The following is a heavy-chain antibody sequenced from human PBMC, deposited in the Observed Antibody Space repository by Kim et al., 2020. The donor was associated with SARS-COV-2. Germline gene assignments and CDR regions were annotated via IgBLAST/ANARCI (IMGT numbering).Heavy chain of an antibody. CDR3: ARNHGSDY. D-gene: IGHD3-10*01. CDR1: GFTFSTYT. V-gene: IGHV3-30*04. Sequence: GGSLRLSCAASGFTFSTYTMHWVRQAPGKGLEWVAVISNDGSDKVYAESVKGRFTISRDNSKSTLYVEMNSLRPEDTAVYYCARNHGSDYWGQGTLVSASS. CDR2: ISNDGSDK. J-gene: IGHJ4*02.